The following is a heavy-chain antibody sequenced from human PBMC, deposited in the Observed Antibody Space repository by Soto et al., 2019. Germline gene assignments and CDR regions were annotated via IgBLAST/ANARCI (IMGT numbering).Heavy chain of an antibody. J-gene: IGHJ6*02. CDR2: IIPIFGTA. D-gene: IGHD6-6*01. V-gene: IGHV1-69*13. CDR3: ARDSAPRISIAARPDPYYYYGMDV. CDR1: GGTFSSYA. Sequence: EASVKVSCKASGGTFSSYAISWVRQAPGQGLEWMGGIIPIFGTANYAQKFQGRVTITADESTSTAYMELSSLRSEDTAVYYCARDSAPRISIAARPDPYYYYGMDVWGQGTTVTVS.